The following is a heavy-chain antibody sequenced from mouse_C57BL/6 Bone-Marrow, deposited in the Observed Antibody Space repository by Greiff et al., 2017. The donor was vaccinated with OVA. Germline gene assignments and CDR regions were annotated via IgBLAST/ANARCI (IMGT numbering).Heavy chain of an antibody. CDR3: TRRGSSFWYFDV. Sequence: QVHVKQSGAELVRPGASVTLSCKASGYTFTDYEMHWVKQTPVHGLEWIGAIDPETGGTAYNQKFKGKAILTADKSSSTAYMELRSLTSEDSAVYYCTRRGSSFWYFDVWGTGTTVTVSS. V-gene: IGHV1-15*01. CDR1: GYTFTDYE. J-gene: IGHJ1*03. CDR2: IDPETGGT. D-gene: IGHD1-1*01.